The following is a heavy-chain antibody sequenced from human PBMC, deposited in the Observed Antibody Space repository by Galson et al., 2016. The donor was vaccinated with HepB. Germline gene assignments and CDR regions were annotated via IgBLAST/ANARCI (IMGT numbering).Heavy chain of an antibody. Sequence: SVKVSCKASGYSFTTYGITWVRQAPGQGLEWMGRIIPILGIANSAQRFQGRLALTADKSTATAYMQLSNLTSEDTAVYYCARPKADDSGDYNWFDPWGQGTLVTVSS. CDR1: GYSFTTYG. D-gene: IGHD4-17*01. CDR3: ARPKADDSGDYNWFDP. CDR2: IIPILGIA. J-gene: IGHJ5*02. V-gene: IGHV1-69*04.